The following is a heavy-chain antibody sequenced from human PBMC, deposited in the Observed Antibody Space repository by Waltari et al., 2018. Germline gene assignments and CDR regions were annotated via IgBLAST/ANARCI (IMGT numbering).Heavy chain of an antibody. D-gene: IGHD5-18*01. J-gene: IGHJ5*02. CDR2: INHSGST. CDR1: GGSFSGYY. CDR3: ASLRDTAVRSNWFDP. Sequence: QVQLQQWGAGLLKPSETLSLPCAVYGGSFSGYYWSWIRQPPGKGLEWIGEINHSGSTNYNPSLKSRVTISVDTSKNQFSLKLSSVTAADTAVYYCASLRDTAVRSNWFDPWGQGTLVTVSS. V-gene: IGHV4-34*01.